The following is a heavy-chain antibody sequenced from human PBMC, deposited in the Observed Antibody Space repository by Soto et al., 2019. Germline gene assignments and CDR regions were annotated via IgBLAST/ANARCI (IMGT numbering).Heavy chain of an antibody. J-gene: IGHJ4*02. CDR2: THYGGSP. Sequence: QVQLQESGPGLVKPSETLSLTCSVSGVSVNSYYWSWIRQPPGKGLEWIGHTHYGGSPNYNPSLKSRVTISADTSKNQFSLKLSSVTAADTAIYSCARVQWERPADYWGQGTLVTVSS. V-gene: IGHV4-59*02. CDR3: ARVQWERPADY. D-gene: IGHD1-1*01. CDR1: GVSVNSYY.